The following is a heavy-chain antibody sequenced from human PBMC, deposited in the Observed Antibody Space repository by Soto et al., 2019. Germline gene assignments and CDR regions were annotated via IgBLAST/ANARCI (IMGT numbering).Heavy chain of an antibody. D-gene: IGHD6-6*01. CDR1: GFTFSSYW. Sequence: EVQLVESGGGLVQPGGSLRLSCAASGFTFSSYWMSWVRQAPGKGLEWVANIKQDGSEKYYVDSVKGRFTISRDNAKNSLYLQMNSLRAGDTAVYYCASLEYSSSSPSSYNWFDPWGQGTLVTVSS. V-gene: IGHV3-7*01. J-gene: IGHJ5*02. CDR2: IKQDGSEK. CDR3: ASLEYSSSSPSSYNWFDP.